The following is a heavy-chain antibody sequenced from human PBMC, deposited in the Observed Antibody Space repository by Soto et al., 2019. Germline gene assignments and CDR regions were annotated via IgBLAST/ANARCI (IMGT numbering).Heavy chain of an antibody. CDR3: AKEERYYDSSGYYYKDSFDY. CDR2: ISGSGGST. V-gene: IGHV3-23*01. CDR1: GFTFSSYA. D-gene: IGHD3-22*01. J-gene: IGHJ4*02. Sequence: PGRSLRLSCAASGFTFSSYAMHWVRQAPGKWLEWVSAISGSGGSTYYADSVKVRFTISRDNSKNTLYLQMNSLRAEDTAVYYCAKEERYYDSSGYYYKDSFDYWGQGTLVTVSS.